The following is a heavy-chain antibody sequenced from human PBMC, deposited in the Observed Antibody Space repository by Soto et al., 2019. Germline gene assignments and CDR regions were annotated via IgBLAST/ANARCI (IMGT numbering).Heavy chain of an antibody. CDR1: GGTFSSYA. Sequence: SVKVSCKESGGTFSSYAIAWVRQAPGQGLEWMGGIIPIFGIPDYAQKFQGRVAITADESTNTAYMELSSLRSDDTAVYYCAKAAQTRFNWNDLGNWFDPWGQGTLVTVSS. CDR2: IIPIFGIP. CDR3: AKAAQTRFNWNDLGNWFDP. V-gene: IGHV1-69*13. D-gene: IGHD1-1*01. J-gene: IGHJ5*02.